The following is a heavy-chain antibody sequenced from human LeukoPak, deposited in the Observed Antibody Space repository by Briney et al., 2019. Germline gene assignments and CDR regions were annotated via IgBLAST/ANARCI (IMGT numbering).Heavy chain of an antibody. CDR1: GYTFTSYD. D-gene: IGHD2-15*01. Sequence: SVKVSCKASGYTFTSYDINWVRQATGQGLEWMGWMNPNSGNTGYAQKFQGRVTMTRNTYITTAYMELSSLRSEDTAVYYCARRYCSGGSCFRRKHYFDYWGQGTLVTVSS. J-gene: IGHJ4*02. CDR2: MNPNSGNT. V-gene: IGHV1-8*01. CDR3: ARRYCSGGSCFRRKHYFDY.